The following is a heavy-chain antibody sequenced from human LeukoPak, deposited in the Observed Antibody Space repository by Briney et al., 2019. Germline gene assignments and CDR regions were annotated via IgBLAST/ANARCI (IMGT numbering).Heavy chain of an antibody. Sequence: SQTLSLTCTVSGGSISANYWSWIRQPPGKGLEWIGYIHDSRTTSYNPSLKSRVTISADKSKNQFSLKLTYLTAADTAVYYCARVYASSGLAFWGQGTLVTVSS. J-gene: IGHJ4*02. CDR3: ARVYASSGLAF. CDR2: IHDSRTT. D-gene: IGHD3-22*01. CDR1: GGSISANY. V-gene: IGHV4-59*01.